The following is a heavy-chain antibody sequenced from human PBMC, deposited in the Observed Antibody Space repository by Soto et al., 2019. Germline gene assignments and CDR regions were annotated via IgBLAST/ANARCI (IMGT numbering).Heavy chain of an antibody. D-gene: IGHD3-16*01. Sequence: SGPTLVNPTHTLTLTCTFSGFPLRTRALGVGWIRQHPGKALEWLALIYRNDDKRYSLSLKNRLTITKDTSKNHVVLTMTNMDPVDPAACYCAHRHDLRRFDIWGQGTMVTVSS. CDR2: IYRNDDK. J-gene: IGHJ3*02. CDR3: AHRHDLRRFDI. V-gene: IGHV2-5*01. CDR1: GFPLRTRALG.